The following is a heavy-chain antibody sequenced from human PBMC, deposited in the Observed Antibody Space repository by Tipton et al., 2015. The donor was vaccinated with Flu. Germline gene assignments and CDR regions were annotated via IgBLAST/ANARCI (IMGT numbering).Heavy chain of an antibody. J-gene: IGHJ3*02. CDR3: ARDGIAVAVTSFDAFDI. CDR2: TYYRSKWYS. D-gene: IGHD6-19*01. V-gene: IGHV6-1*01. Sequence: GLVKPSQTLSLTCAISGDSVSSNRAAWNWIRHSPSRGLEWLGRTYYRSKWYSDYALSVKSRITIHPDTSKNQFSLQLNSVTPEDTAEYYCARDGIAVAVTSFDAFDICGQGTMVTVSS. CDR1: GDSVSSNRAA.